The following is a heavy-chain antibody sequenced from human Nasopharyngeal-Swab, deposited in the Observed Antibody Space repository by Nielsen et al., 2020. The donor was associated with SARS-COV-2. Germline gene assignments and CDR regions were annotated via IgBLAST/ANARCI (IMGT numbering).Heavy chain of an antibody. V-gene: IGHV1-2*02. D-gene: IGHD3-22*01. CDR3: ARGDYYDRSRLGY. CDR2: INPNSGGT. J-gene: IGHJ4*02. Sequence: ASVMVSCKASGYTFTDYYMHWVRQAPGQGLEWMGWINPNSGGTNYAQKFQGRVTMTRDTSISTAYMELSRLRSDDTAVYYCARGDYYDRSRLGYWGQGTLVTVSS. CDR1: GYTFTDYY.